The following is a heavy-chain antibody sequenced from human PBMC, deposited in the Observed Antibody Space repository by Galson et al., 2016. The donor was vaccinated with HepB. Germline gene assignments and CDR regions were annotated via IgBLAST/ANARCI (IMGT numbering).Heavy chain of an antibody. CDR3: ARDSGYNEHGGFDN. CDR2: IFSGGTT. D-gene: IGHD6-25*01. J-gene: IGHJ4*02. V-gene: IGHV3-66*02. CDR1: GFIVSSTY. Sequence: SLRLSCASSGFIVSSTYMSWVRQAPGKGLESASVIFSGGTTFYADSVMGRFTISRDNSRNTLFLQMSSLRVEDTAVYYCARDSGYNEHGGFDNWGQGTLVTVSS.